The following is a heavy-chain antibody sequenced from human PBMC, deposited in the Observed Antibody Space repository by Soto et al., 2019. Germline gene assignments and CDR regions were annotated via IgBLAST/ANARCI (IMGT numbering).Heavy chain of an antibody. V-gene: IGHV4-39*01. D-gene: IGHD1-26*01. J-gene: IGHJ1*01. CDR3: ARLRSGSYYTPEYFQH. Sequence: SETLSLTCAVSGGSISSGSYYWGWIRQPPGKGLEWIGSIYYSGSTYYNPSLKSRVTISVDTSKNQFSLKLSSVTAADTAVYYCARLRSGSYYTPEYFQHWGQGTLVTVSS. CDR2: IYYSGST. CDR1: GGSISSGSYY.